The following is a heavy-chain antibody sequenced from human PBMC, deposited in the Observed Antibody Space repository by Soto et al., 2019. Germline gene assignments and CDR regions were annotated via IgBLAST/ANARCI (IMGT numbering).Heavy chain of an antibody. CDR1: GGSFSGYY. V-gene: IGHV4-34*01. CDR3: ARGGGSGSYYPFDY. D-gene: IGHD3-10*01. Sequence: SETLSLTCAVYGGSFSGYYWSWIRQPPGKGLEWIGEINHSGSTNYNPSLKSRVTISVDTSKNQFSLKLSSVTAADTAVYYCARGGGSGSYYPFDYWGQGTLVTVSS. CDR2: INHSGST. J-gene: IGHJ4*02.